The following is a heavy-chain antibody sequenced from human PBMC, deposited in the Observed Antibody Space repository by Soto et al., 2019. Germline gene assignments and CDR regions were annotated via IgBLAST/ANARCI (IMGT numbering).Heavy chain of an antibody. V-gene: IGHV3-7*01. D-gene: IGHD6-19*01. J-gene: IGHJ4*02. CDR2: IKIDGSEK. CDR1: GFTVGSYW. Sequence: GSLRRSCAASGFTVGSYWMSWVRQAPGKGLEWVANIKIDGSEKYYVDSVKGRFTISRDNAKNSLYLQMNSLRAEDTAVYYCARDRGRSSSGSTRFFDYWGQGTPVTVSS. CDR3: ARDRGRSSSGSTRFFDY.